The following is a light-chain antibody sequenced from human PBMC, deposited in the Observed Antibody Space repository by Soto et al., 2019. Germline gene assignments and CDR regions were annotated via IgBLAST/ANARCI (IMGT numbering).Light chain of an antibody. CDR3: KQYSSSPPIT. CDR2: GAS. J-gene: IGKJ5*01. Sequence: EIVLTXSPGTLSLSPXXXXTISCRASESVIKYLAWYQQKPGQAPRLLIHGASSRATGIPDRFSGSGSGTDFTLTINRLEPEDFAVYYCKQYSSSPPITFGQGTRLEIK. CDR1: ESVIKY. V-gene: IGKV3-20*01.